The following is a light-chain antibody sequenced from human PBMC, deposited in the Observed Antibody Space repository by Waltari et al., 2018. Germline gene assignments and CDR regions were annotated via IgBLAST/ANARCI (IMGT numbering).Light chain of an antibody. CDR3: QQFNTWWT. CDR1: HSIRNN. J-gene: IGKJ1*01. CDR2: GAS. Sequence: EIVLTQSPATLSVSPGERATLFCRASHSIRNNLAWYQQKPGQAPRLLIYGASTRATGIPARFSGSGSGTEFTLTISSLQSEDFAFYYCQQFNTWWTFGQGTKVEFK. V-gene: IGKV3-15*01.